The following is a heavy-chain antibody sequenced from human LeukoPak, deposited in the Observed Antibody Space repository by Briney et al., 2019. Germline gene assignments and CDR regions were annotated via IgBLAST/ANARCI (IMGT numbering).Heavy chain of an antibody. V-gene: IGHV1-18*01. D-gene: IGHD6-25*01. Sequence: GASVKVSCKASGYTFSNFGISWVRQAPGQGLEWMGWISGYNGNTNYAHNLQGRVTMTSDTSTSTVYVELNSLRSEDTAVYFCARVGITAATADYWGQGTLVTVSS. CDR2: ISGYNGNT. CDR1: GYTFSNFG. CDR3: ARVGITAATADY. J-gene: IGHJ4*02.